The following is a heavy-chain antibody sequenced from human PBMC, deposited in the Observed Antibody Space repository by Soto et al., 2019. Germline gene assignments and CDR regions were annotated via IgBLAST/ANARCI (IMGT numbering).Heavy chain of an antibody. D-gene: IGHD4-17*01. Sequence: PGGSLRRSCAASGFTFSSYTIHWVRQAPGKGLEWVAVISHDGSHKYYAEFVEGRFTISRDNSKNTVYLQTKSLRAEDTAVYYCARAHAPDYGGVGDYWGQGTLVTVSS. CDR1: GFTFSSYT. CDR2: ISHDGSHK. J-gene: IGHJ4*02. CDR3: ARAHAPDYGGVGDY. V-gene: IGHV3-30-3*01.